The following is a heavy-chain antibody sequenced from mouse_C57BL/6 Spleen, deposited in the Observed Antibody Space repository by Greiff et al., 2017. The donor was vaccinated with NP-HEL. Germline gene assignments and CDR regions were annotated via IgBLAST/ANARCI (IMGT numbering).Heavy chain of an antibody. CDR3: ARDYDYDRGMDY. J-gene: IGHJ4*01. V-gene: IGHV5-4*01. CDR1: GFTFSSYA. Sequence: EVHLVESGGGLVKPGGSLKLSCAASGFTFSSYAMSWVRQTPEKRLEWVATISDGGSYTYYPDNVKGRFTISRDNAKNNLYLQMSHLKSEDTAMYYCARDYDYDRGMDYWGQGTSVTVSS. D-gene: IGHD2-4*01. CDR2: ISDGGSYT.